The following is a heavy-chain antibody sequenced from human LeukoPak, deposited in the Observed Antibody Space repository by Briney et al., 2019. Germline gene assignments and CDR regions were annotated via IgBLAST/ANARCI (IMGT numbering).Heavy chain of an antibody. Sequence: NPSETLSLTCTVSGGSISSGGYYWSRIRQHPGKGLEWIGYIYYSGSTYYNPSLKSRVTISVDTSKNQFSLKLSSVTAADTAVYYCARELYRNALDYWGQGTLVTVSS. V-gene: IGHV4-31*03. CDR1: GGSISSGGYY. CDR2: IYYSGST. D-gene: IGHD4-11*01. J-gene: IGHJ4*02. CDR3: ARELYRNALDY.